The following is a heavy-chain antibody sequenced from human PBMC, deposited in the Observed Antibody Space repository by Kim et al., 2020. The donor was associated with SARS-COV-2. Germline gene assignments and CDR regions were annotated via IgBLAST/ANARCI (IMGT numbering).Heavy chain of an antibody. CDR2: IRKRANSYTT. Sequence: GGSLRLSCAASGFTFSDHYMDWVRQAPGKGLEWVGRIRKRANSYTTEYAASVKGRFTVSRDDSKNSMFLQMNSLKSEDTAVYYCVRAINYYDSNGYYLAYLDKWGQGTLVTVSS. CDR1: GFTFSDHY. D-gene: IGHD3-22*01. CDR3: VRAINYYDSNGYYLAYLDK. J-gene: IGHJ4*02. V-gene: IGHV3-72*01.